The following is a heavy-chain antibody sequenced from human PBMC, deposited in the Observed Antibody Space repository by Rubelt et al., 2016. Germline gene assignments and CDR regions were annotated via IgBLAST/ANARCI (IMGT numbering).Heavy chain of an antibody. V-gene: IGHV3-48*02. CDR1: GFAFNSYS. D-gene: IGHD3-3*01. CDR3: ARPSGGYYRGPNDGMDV. Sequence: EVQLVESGGGLVQPGGSLRLSCIASGFAFNSYSMNWVRQAPGKGLEWVSYISSGSTTIYYADSVKGRFTISRDNAKNSLYLRRNRLRDDDTAVYDCARPSGGYYRGPNDGMDVWGQGTTVTVSS. J-gene: IGHJ6*02. CDR2: ISSGSTTI.